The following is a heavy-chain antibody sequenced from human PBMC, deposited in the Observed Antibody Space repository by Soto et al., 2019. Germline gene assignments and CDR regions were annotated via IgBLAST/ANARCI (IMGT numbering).Heavy chain of an antibody. Sequence: GGSLRLSCAASGFTFSSYGMHWVRQAPGKGLEWVAVIWYDGSNKYYADSVKGRFTISRDNSKNTLYLQMNSLRAEDTAVYYCARSGYYDFWSGYYPLYGMDVWGQGTTVTVSS. J-gene: IGHJ6*02. V-gene: IGHV3-33*01. CDR3: ARSGYYDFWSGYYPLYGMDV. CDR2: IWYDGSNK. CDR1: GFTFSSYG. D-gene: IGHD3-3*01.